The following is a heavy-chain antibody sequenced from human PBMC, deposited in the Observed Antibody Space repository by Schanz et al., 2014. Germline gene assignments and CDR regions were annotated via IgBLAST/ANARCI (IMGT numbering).Heavy chain of an antibody. CDR1: GDTFRSYT. Sequence: QVQLVQSGAEVKKPGSSVKVSCKASGDTFRSYTINWVRHAPGQGLEWMGRIIPITGITNYAQKFQGRVTFTADKSTSTAFLEVNSLRSEDTAVYYCATIGVNDYWRFGLDLWGQGTTVTGSS. J-gene: IGHJ6*02. V-gene: IGHV1-69*02. CDR2: IIPITGIT. D-gene: IGHD3-16*01. CDR3: ATIGVNDYWRFGLDL.